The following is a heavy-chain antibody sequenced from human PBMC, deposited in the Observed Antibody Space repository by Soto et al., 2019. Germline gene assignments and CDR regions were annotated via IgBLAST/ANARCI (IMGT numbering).Heavy chain of an antibody. CDR2: IRSKANSYAT. Sequence: GGSLRLSCAASGFTFSGSAMHWVRQASGKGLEWVGRIRSKANSYATAYAASVKGRFTISRDDSKNTAYLQMNSLKTEDSAVYYCTSCGGDCYSHAFDIWGQGTMVTVSS. D-gene: IGHD2-21*02. J-gene: IGHJ3*02. V-gene: IGHV3-73*01. CDR3: TSCGGDCYSHAFDI. CDR1: GFTFSGSA.